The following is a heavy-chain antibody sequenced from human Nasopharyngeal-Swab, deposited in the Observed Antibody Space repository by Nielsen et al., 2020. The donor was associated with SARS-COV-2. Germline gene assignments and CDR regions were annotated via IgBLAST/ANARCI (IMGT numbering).Heavy chain of an antibody. J-gene: IGHJ4*02. Sequence: GESLKISCAASGFTFSVYWIHWVRQAPGKGLVYVAGINADGSDKRYADSVKGRFTISRDNAKSTAFLEMNSLSADETAVYYCTRGSNLVVAVADYWGQGTLVTHSS. D-gene: IGHD2-15*01. V-gene: IGHV3-74*01. CDR2: INADGSDK. CDR3: TRGSNLVVAVADY. CDR1: GFTFSVYW.